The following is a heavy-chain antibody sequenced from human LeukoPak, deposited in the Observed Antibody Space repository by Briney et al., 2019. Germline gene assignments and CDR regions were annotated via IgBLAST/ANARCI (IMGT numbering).Heavy chain of an antibody. Sequence: SETLSLTCTVSGGSISSYYWSWIRQPPGKGLEWIGYIYYSGSTNYNPSLKSRVTISVDTSKNQFSLKLSSVAAADTAVYYCARGSAAKFDPWGQGTLVTVSS. CDR1: GGSISSYY. J-gene: IGHJ5*02. CDR2: IYYSGST. D-gene: IGHD6-13*01. CDR3: ARGSAAKFDP. V-gene: IGHV4-59*01.